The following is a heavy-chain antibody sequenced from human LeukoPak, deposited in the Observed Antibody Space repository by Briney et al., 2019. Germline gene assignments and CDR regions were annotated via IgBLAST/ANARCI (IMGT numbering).Heavy chain of an antibody. V-gene: IGHV4-59*01. CDR3: AKAGADRALRYFDWSTWE. J-gene: IGHJ4*02. CDR2: IYYSGST. D-gene: IGHD3-9*01. CDR1: GGSISSYY. Sequence: SETLSLTCTVSGGSISSYYWSWIRQPPGKGLEWIGYIYYSGSTNYNPSLKSRVTISVDTSKNQFSLKLSSVTAADTAVYYCAKAGADRALRYFDWSTWEWGQGTLVTVSS.